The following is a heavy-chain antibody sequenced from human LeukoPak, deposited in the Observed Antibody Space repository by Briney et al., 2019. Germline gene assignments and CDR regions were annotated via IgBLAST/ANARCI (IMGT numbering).Heavy chain of an antibody. CDR1: GFTFSSYA. CDR2: ISYDGSNK. D-gene: IGHD6-13*01. CDR3: AKDGQSSSWYSGDGMDV. Sequence: PGGSLRLSCAASGFTFSSYAMHWVRQAPGKGLEWVAVISYDGSNKYYADSVKGRFTISRDNSKNTLYLQMNSLRAEDTAVYYCAKDGQSSSWYSGDGMDVWGQGTTVTVSS. J-gene: IGHJ6*02. V-gene: IGHV3-30-3*01.